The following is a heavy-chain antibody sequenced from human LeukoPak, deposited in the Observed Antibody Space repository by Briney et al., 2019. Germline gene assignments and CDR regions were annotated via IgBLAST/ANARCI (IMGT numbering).Heavy chain of an antibody. J-gene: IGHJ6*02. Sequence: GGSLRLSCAASGFTFSNYTMNWVRQTPGKGLEWVSSISSGRGYIYYADSVKGRFTISRDNAKNSLYLQMNSLRAEDTAVYYCARGGYCRRFSCRYSSGLDRERYYYGMDVWGQGTTVTVSS. CDR2: ISSGRGYI. CDR3: ARGGYCRRFSCRYSSGLDRERYYYGMDV. D-gene: IGHD2-15*01. V-gene: IGHV3-21*06. CDR1: GFTFSNYT.